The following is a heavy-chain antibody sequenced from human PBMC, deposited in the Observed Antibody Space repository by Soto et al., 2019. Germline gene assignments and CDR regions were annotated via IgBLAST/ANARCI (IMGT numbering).Heavy chain of an antibody. CDR1: GGTFSSYA. CDR3: ARDTSPDIVATIGPYGMDV. V-gene: IGHV1-69*13. D-gene: IGHD5-12*01. J-gene: IGHJ6*02. Sequence: ASVKVSCKASGGTFSSYAISWVRQAPGQGLEWMGGIIPIFGTANYAQKFQGRVTITADESTSTAYMELSSLRSEDTAVYYCARDTSPDIVATIGPYGMDVWGQGTTVTVSS. CDR2: IIPIFGTA.